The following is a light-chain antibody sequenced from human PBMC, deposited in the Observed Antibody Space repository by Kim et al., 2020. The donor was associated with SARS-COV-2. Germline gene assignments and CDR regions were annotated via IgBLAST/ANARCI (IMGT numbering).Light chain of an antibody. J-gene: IGLJ3*02. CDR1: SNNVGNQG. V-gene: IGLV10-54*01. CDR2: RNN. CDR3: SAWDNSLSAWV. Sequence: LTQPPSVSKGLRQTATLTCTGNSNNVGNQGAAWLQQHQGHPPKLLSYRNNNRPSGISERLSASRSGNTASLTITGLQPEDEADYYCSAWDNSLSAWVFSGGTQLTVL.